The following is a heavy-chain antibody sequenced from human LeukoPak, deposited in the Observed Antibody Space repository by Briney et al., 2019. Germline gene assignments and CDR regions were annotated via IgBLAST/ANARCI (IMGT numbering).Heavy chain of an antibody. CDR2: ISYDGKNY. D-gene: IGHD5-12*01. CDR1: GFTFSNYG. V-gene: IGHV3-30*18. J-gene: IGHJ4*02. CDR3: AKVVSTGYDNYFDY. Sequence: GGSLRLSCAASGFTFSNYGMHWVRQAPGKGLEWVALISYDGKNYNYADSVKGRFTISRDNSKNTLYLQMNNLRPEDTAVYYCAKVVSTGYDNYFDYWGQGTLVTVSS.